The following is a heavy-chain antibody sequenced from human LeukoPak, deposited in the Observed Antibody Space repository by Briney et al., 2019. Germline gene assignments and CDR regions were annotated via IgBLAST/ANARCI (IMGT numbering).Heavy chain of an antibody. CDR2: MNPNSGNT. D-gene: IGHD5-18*01. CDR3: ARVAMIRGYSYGY. CDR1: GYTFTSYD. V-gene: IGHV1-8*01. J-gene: IGHJ4*02. Sequence: ASVKVSCKASGYTFTSYDINWVRQATGQGLEWMGWMNPNSGNTGYAQKFQGRVTMTRNTSISTAYMELSSLRSEDTAVCYCARVAMIRGYSYGYWGQGTLVTVSS.